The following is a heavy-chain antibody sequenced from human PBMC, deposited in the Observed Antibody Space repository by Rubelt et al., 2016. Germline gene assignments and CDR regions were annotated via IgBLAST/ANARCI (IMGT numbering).Heavy chain of an antibody. Sequence: AASGFTFSGSAMSWIRQAPGKGLEWVSGITSEGSSTTYADSVKGRFTISRDNAKNTVYLQMNGLRAEDTGVYYCARVLSSTVTTFQYWGQGTLVTVSS. CDR1: GFTFSGSA. CDR2: ITSEGSST. V-gene: IGHV3-74*01. J-gene: IGHJ1*01. CDR3: ARVLSSTVTTFQY. D-gene: IGHD4-11*01.